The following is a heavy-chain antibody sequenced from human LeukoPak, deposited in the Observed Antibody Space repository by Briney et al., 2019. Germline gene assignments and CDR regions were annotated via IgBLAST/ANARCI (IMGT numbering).Heavy chain of an antibody. V-gene: IGHV3-21*01. CDR3: ARTIAAAGSRGPY. CDR2: ISSSSSYI. CDR1: GFTFSSYS. D-gene: IGHD6-13*01. J-gene: IGHJ4*02. Sequence: PGRSLGLSCAASGFTFSSYSMNWVRQAPGKGLEWVSSISSSSSYIYYADSVKGRFTISRDNAKNSLYLQMNSLRAEDTAVYYCARTIAAAGSRGPYWGQGTLVTVSS.